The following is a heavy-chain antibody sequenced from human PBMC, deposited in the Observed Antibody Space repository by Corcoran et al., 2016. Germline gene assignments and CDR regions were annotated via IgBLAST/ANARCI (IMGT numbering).Heavy chain of an antibody. CDR1: GYTFTSYG. J-gene: IGHJ5*02. CDR2: ISAYNGNT. D-gene: IGHD2-2*01. V-gene: IGHV1-18*01. Sequence: QVQLVQSGAEVKKPGASVKVSCKASGYTFTSYGISWVRQAPGQGLEWMGWISAYNGNTNYAQKLQGRVTMTTDTATSTAYMELRSLRADDTAVYYCARDSMVPAARGGWFDPWGQGTLVTVSS. CDR3: ARDSMVPAARGGWFDP.